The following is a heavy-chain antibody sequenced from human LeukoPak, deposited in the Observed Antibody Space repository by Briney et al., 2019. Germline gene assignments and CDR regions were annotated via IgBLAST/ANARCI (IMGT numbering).Heavy chain of an antibody. J-gene: IGHJ3*02. CDR3: AKDFYNSGGRWYDCFDI. V-gene: IGHV1-18*01. CDR1: GYTFSNFG. Sequence: ASVTVSCKASGYTFSNFGISWVRQAPGQGLEWMGWSSGYNDDTHYAQKFQVRVTMTTDTSTNTAYMDLRSLRSDDTAIYYCAKDFYNSGGRWYDCFDIWGQGTMVTVSS. CDR2: SSGYNDDT. D-gene: IGHD2-15*01.